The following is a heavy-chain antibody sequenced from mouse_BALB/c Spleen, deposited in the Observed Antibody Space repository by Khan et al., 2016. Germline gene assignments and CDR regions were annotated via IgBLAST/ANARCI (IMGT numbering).Heavy chain of an antibody. CDR3: ASGSTTVNGTRRHY. V-gene: IGHV9-3-1*01. CDR1: GYTFTNYG. CDR2: INTNTGET. D-gene: IGHD1-1*01. Sequence: QIQLVQSGPELKKPGETVKISCKASGYTFTNYGINWVRQAPGKGLEWMDWINTNTGETTYADDFKGRFAFSLETSASTAYLQINNLKNEDTATXFYASGSTTVNGTRRHYWGQGTTLTVSS. J-gene: IGHJ2*01.